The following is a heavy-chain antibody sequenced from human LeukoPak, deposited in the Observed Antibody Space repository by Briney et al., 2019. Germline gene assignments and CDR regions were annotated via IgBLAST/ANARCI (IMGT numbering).Heavy chain of an antibody. Sequence: PGGSLRLSCAASGFTFSRFGLHWVRQAPGKGLEWVAVIWYDGSNKYYADSVKGRFTISRDNSKNTVYLQMNSLRAEDTAVYYCARAGGYCSGGSCYLDYWGQGTLVTVSS. CDR3: ARAGGYCSGGSCYLDY. V-gene: IGHV3-33*01. CDR1: GFTFSRFG. J-gene: IGHJ4*02. D-gene: IGHD2-15*01. CDR2: IWYDGSNK.